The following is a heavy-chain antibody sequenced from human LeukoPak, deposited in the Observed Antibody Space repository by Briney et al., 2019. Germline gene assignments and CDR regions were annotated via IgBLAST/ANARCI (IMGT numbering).Heavy chain of an antibody. J-gene: IGHJ4*02. CDR2: INPNSGGT. V-gene: IGHV1-2*02. D-gene: IGHD1-26*01. Sequence: GASVTVSCKASGYTFTGYYMHWVRQAPGQGLEWMGWINPNSGGTNYAQKFQGRVTMTRDTSISTAYMELSRLRSDDTAVYYCARDRKRGNPIVGATYTDYWGQGTLVTVSS. CDR1: GYTFTGYY. CDR3: ARDRKRGNPIVGATYTDY.